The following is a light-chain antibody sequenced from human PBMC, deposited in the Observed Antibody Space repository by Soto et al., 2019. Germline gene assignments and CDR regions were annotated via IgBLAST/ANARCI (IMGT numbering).Light chain of an antibody. V-gene: IGLV1-44*01. CDR1: SSKIGINA. J-gene: IGLJ3*02. Sequence: QSVLTQPPSASGTPGQKSTISCSGGSSKIGINAVSWFQHLPGTAPKLVIFTNNHRPSGVPDRFSGSKSGTAASLAISGFQCEDEGDYYCAAWDDSLNGGVFGGGTTVTVL. CDR3: AAWDDSLNGGV. CDR2: TNN.